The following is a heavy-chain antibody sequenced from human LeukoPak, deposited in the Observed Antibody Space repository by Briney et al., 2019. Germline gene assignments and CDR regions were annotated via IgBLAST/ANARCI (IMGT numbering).Heavy chain of an antibody. CDR3: AKDQQLVLDY. V-gene: IGHV3-30*02. Sequence: GSLRLPCAASGFTFSSYGMHWVRQAPGKGLEWVAFIRYDGSNKYYADSVKGRFTISRDNSKNTLYLQMNSLTAEDTAVYYCAKDQQLVLDYWGQGTLVTVSS. CDR2: IRYDGSNK. CDR1: GFTFSSYG. D-gene: IGHD6-13*01. J-gene: IGHJ4*02.